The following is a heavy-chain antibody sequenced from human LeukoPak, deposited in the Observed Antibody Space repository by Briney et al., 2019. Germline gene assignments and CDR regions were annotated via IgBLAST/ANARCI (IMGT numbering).Heavy chain of an antibody. J-gene: IGHJ6*03. V-gene: IGHV1-8*01. CDR3: ARVEAVAGTFYYYYYMDV. D-gene: IGHD6-19*01. CDR2: MNPNSGNT. Sequence: SVKVSCKASGYTFTSYDINWVRQATGQGLEWMGWMNPNSGNTGYAQKFQGRVTMTRNTSITTAYMELSSLRSEDTAVYYCARVEAVAGTFYYYYYMDVWGKGTTVTISS. CDR1: GYTFTSYD.